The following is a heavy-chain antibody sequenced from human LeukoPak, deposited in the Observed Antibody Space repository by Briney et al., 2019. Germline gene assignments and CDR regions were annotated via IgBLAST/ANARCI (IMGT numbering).Heavy chain of an antibody. CDR2: IYYSGST. D-gene: IGHD1-26*01. CDR3: ARDNIKIVGAIDAFDI. V-gene: IGHV4-39*07. J-gene: IGHJ3*02. CDR1: GGSISSSSYY. Sequence: SETLSLTCTVSGGSISSSSYYWGWIRQPPGKGLEWIGSIYYSGSTYYNPSLKSRVTISVDTSKNQFSLKLSSVTAADTAVYYCARDNIKIVGAIDAFDIWGQGTMVTVSS.